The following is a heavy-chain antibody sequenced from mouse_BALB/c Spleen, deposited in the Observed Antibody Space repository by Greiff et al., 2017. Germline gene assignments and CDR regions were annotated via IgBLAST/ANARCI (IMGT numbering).Heavy chain of an antibody. Sequence: QVQLQQSGPGLVAPSQSLSITCTVSGFSLTSYGVHWVRQPPGKGLEWLGVIWAGGSTNYNSALMSRLSISKDNSKSQVFLKMNSLQTDDTAMYYCAREDYGSSYDYAMDYWGQGTSVTVSS. D-gene: IGHD1-1*01. CDR2: IWAGGST. CDR3: AREDYGSSYDYAMDY. CDR1: GFSLTSYG. V-gene: IGHV2-9*02. J-gene: IGHJ4*01.